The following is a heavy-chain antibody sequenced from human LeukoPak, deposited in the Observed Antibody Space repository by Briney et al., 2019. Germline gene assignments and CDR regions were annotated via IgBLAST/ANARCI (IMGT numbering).Heavy chain of an antibody. CDR1: GFTFSSYS. D-gene: IGHD4-23*01. V-gene: IGHV3-21*04. CDR3: AKGYDYGGNSGSLVY. CDR2: ISSSSSYI. J-gene: IGHJ4*02. Sequence: GGSLRLSCAASGFTFSSYSMNWVRQAPGKGLEWVSSISSSSSYIYYADSVKGRFTISRDNAKNSLYLQMNSLRAEDTAVYYCAKGYDYGGNSGSLVYWGQGTLVTVSS.